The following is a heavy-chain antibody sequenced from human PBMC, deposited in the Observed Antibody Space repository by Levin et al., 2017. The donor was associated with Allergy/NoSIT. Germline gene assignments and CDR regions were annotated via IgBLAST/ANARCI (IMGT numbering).Heavy chain of an antibody. D-gene: IGHD4-17*01. V-gene: IGHV3-66*01. Sequence: QPGGSLRLSCAASGFTVSSNYMSWVRQAPGKGLEWVSVIYSGGSTYYADSVKGRFTISRDNSKNTLYLQMNSLRAEDTAVYYCARDSERGAYGGRYFDLWGRGTLVTVSS. CDR3: ARDSERGAYGGRYFDL. J-gene: IGHJ2*01. CDR1: GFTVSSNY. CDR2: IYSGGST.